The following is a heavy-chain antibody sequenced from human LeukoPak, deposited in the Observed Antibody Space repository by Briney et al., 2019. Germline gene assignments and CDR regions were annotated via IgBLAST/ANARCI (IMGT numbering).Heavy chain of an antibody. D-gene: IGHD3-3*01. CDR2: INPNSGGT. Sequence: ASVKVSCKASGYTFTGYYMHWARQAPGQGLEWMGWINPNSGGTNYAQKFQGRVTMTRDTSISTAYMELSRLRSDDTAVYYCAVSPYAWSPMDVWGQGTTVTVSS. CDR1: GYTFTGYY. CDR3: AVSPYAWSPMDV. V-gene: IGHV1-2*02. J-gene: IGHJ6*02.